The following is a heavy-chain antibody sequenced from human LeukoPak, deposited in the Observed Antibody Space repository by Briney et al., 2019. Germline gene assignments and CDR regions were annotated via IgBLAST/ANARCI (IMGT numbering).Heavy chain of an antibody. D-gene: IGHD1-26*01. J-gene: IGHJ6*02. CDR1: GFTFSSYG. CDR2: NT. V-gene: IGHV3-NL1*01. CDR3: ARDLWVLGNMAPHGMDV. Sequence: GGSLRLSCAASGFTFSSYGMHWVRQAPGKGLQWVSANTYYADSVKGRFTISRDKSKNTLHLQMNNLRADDTAVYYCARDLWVLGNMAPHGMDVWGQGTTVIVSS.